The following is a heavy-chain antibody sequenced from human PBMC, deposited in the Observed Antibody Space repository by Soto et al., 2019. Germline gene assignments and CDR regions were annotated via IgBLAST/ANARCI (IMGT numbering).Heavy chain of an antibody. Sequence: QVQLQESGPGLVKPSETLSLTCTVSGGSISGYYWSWFRQTPGKGLEWIAYIYYSGTTNYNPSLKSRVTISVDTSKNQYSLKLSSVTAADTAVYYCARHYDSGTYPLDYWGQGTLVTVSS. CDR2: IYYSGTT. CDR1: GGSISGYY. D-gene: IGHD3-10*01. V-gene: IGHV4-59*01. J-gene: IGHJ4*02. CDR3: ARHYDSGTYPLDY.